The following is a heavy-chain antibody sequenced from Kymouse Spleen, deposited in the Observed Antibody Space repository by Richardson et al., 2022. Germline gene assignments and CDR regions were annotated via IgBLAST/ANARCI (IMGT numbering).Heavy chain of an antibody. CDR3: ARRYYYGSGSYGWFDP. CDR2: INHSGST. Sequence: QVQLQQWGAGLLKPSETLSLTCAVYGGSFSGYYWSWIRQPPGKGLEWIGEINHSGSTNYNPSLKSRVTISVDTSKNQFSLKLSSVTAADTAVYYCARRYYYGSGSYGWFDPWGQGTLVTVSS. V-gene: IGHV4-34*01. D-gene: IGHD3-10*01. J-gene: IGHJ5*02. CDR1: GGSFSGYY.